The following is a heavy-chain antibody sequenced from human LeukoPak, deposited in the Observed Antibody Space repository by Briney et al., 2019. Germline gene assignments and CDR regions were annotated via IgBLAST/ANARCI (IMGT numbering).Heavy chain of an antibody. CDR2: INHSGST. D-gene: IGHD3-10*01. CDR3: ARALDPPIYGY. Sequence: MAGGSLRLSCTASGFTFGDYAMSWIRQPPGKGLEWIGEINHSGSTNYNPSLKSRVTISVDTSKNQFSLKLSSVTAADTAVYYCARALDPPIYGYWGQGTLVTVSS. CDR1: GFTFGDYA. V-gene: IGHV4-34*01. J-gene: IGHJ4*02.